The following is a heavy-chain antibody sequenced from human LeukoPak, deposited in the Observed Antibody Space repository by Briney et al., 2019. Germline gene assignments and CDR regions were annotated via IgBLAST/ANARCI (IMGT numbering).Heavy chain of an antibody. CDR3: ARDLYYYDSSGYYRFDY. D-gene: IGHD3-22*01. CDR2: ISSSSSYI. CDR1: GFTFSSYS. J-gene: IGHJ4*02. Sequence: GGSLRLSCAAPGFTFSSYSMNWVRQAPGKGLEWVSSISSSSSYIYYADSVKGRFTISRDNAKNSLYLQMNSLRAEDTAVYYCARDLYYYDSSGYYRFDYWGQGTLVTVSS. V-gene: IGHV3-21*01.